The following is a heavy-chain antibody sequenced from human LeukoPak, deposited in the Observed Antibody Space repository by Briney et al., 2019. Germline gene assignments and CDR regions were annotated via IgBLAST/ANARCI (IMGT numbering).Heavy chain of an antibody. V-gene: IGHV3-33*01. CDR2: IWYDGSNK. J-gene: IGHJ4*02. D-gene: IGHD3-10*01. CDR3: AREYRAYYYGSGSYFFDY. Sequence: PGGSLRLSCAASGFTFSSYGMHWVRQAPGKGLEWVAVIWYDGSNKYYADSVKGRFTISRDNSKNTLYLQMNSLRAEDTAVYYCAREYRAYYYGSGSYFFDYWGRGTLVTVSS. CDR1: GFTFSSYG.